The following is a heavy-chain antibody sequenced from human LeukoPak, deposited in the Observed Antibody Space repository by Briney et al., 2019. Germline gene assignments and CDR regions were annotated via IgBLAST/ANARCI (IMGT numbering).Heavy chain of an antibody. CDR1: GFTFSSYS. Sequence: GGSLRLSCAASGFTFSSYSMNWVRQAPGKGLEWVSSISSSSSYIYYADSEKGRFTISRDNAKNSLYLQMNSLRAEDTAVYYCARDGSGWTLYYFDYWGQGTLVTVSS. V-gene: IGHV3-21*01. J-gene: IGHJ4*02. D-gene: IGHD6-19*01. CDR2: ISSSSSYI. CDR3: ARDGSGWTLYYFDY.